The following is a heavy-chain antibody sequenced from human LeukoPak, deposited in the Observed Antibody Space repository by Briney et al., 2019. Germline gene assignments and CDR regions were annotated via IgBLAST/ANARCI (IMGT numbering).Heavy chain of an antibody. CDR1: GGSFSGYF. D-gene: IGHD3-10*01. V-gene: IGHV4-34*01. J-gene: IGHJ5*02. Sequence: SETLSLTCAVYGGSFSGYFWNWIRQPPGKGLEWIGEINHSGSTNYNPSLKSRVTISVDTSKNQFSLKLSSVTAADTAVYHCARAGGYGSGNSAWGQGTLVTVSS. CDR3: ARAGGYGSGNSA. CDR2: INHSGST.